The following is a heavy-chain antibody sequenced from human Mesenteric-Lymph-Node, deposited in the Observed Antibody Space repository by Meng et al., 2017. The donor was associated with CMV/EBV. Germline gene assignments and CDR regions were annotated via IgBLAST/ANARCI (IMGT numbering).Heavy chain of an antibody. D-gene: IGHD2-2*01. CDR3: ARGQYQLPIDY. CDR1: GGSFSGYY. J-gene: IGHJ4*02. V-gene: IGHV4-34*01. CDR2: INHSGST. Sequence: LTCAVNGGSFSGYYWSWIRQPPGKGLEWIGEINHSGSTNYNPSLKSRVTISVDTSKNQFSLKLSSVTAADTAVYYCARGQYQLPIDYWGQGTLVTVSS.